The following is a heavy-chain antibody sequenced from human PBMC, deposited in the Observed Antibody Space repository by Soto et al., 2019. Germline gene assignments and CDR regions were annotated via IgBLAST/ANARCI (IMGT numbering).Heavy chain of an antibody. J-gene: IGHJ4*02. V-gene: IGHV3-23*01. CDR3: AKVPLDFAWLLVLDYFDY. CDR1: GFTFDTNG. CDR2: ISAGGGTT. D-gene: IGHD3-9*01. Sequence: EVQLLDSGGGLVQPGGSLRLSCGASGFTFDTNGMTWVRQVPGKGLEWVSAISAGGGTTYYADPVKGRFTISRDNSKNMLYLQMNSLRAEDKAVHYCAKVPLDFAWLLVLDYFDYWGQGTPVTVSS.